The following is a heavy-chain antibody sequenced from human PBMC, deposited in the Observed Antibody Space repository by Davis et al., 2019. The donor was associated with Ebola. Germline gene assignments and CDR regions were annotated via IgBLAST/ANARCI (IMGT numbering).Heavy chain of an antibody. V-gene: IGHV3-23*01. D-gene: IGHD6-19*01. CDR2: ISGSGGDP. J-gene: IGHJ6*04. CDR1: GFTFSTYA. CDR3: AKRATVKVAGANYYNAMDV. Sequence: PGGSLRLSCAGSGFTFSTYAMTWVRQAPGKGLEWVSRISGSGGDPHYADSVKGRFTISRDNSKNKLYLQMNSLRAEDTAVFYCAKRATVKVAGANYYNAMDVWGKGTTVTVSS.